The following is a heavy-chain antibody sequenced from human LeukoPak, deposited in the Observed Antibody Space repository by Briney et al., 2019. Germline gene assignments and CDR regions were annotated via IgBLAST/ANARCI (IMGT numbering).Heavy chain of an antibody. CDR3: ARRAVTTVTSSSPAEYFQH. J-gene: IGHJ1*01. CDR1: GGSFSGYY. V-gene: IGHV4-34*01. Sequence: SETLSLTCAVYGGSFSGYYWSWIRQPPGKGLEWIGEINHSGSTNYNPSLKSRVTISVDTSKNQFSLKLSSVTAADTAVYYCARRAVTTVTSSSPAEYFQHWDQGTLVTVSS. D-gene: IGHD4-17*01. CDR2: INHSGST.